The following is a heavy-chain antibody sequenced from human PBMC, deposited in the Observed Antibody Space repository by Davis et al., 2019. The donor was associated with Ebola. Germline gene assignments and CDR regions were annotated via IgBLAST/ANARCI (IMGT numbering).Heavy chain of an antibody. CDR2: ISHDGSDK. CDR1: GFSFSSYD. D-gene: IGHD2-21*01. J-gene: IGHJ6*03. Sequence: PGGSLRLSCAASGFSFSSYDIHWVRQAPGKGLEWLSVISHDGSDKYYADSVKGRFTISRDNAKNSLSLQMNSLRDEDTAVYYCARVNLWSRGWGMDVWGKGTTVTVSS. CDR3: ARVNLWSRGWGMDV. V-gene: IGHV3-30*03.